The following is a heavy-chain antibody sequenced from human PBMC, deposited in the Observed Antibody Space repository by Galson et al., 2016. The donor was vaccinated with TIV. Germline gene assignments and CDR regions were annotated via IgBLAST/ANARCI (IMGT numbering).Heavy chain of an antibody. CDR2: IYNSGST. D-gene: IGHD1-26*01. CDR3: ARWADSGSYYQYFHH. Sequence: TLSLTCTVSGGSINSGGFYWTWIRQHPGKGLEWIGYIYNSGSTSYKPSLKSRVTISVDTSTNQFSLILGSVTDADTAVYYCARWADSGSYYQYFHHWGQGTLVTVSS. CDR1: GGSINSGGFY. V-gene: IGHV4-31*03. J-gene: IGHJ1*01.